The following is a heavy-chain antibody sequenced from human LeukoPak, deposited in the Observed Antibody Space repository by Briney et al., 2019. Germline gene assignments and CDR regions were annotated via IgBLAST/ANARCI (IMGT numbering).Heavy chain of an antibody. V-gene: IGHV4-61*02. CDR1: GGSISSGSYY. J-gene: IGHJ5*02. Sequence: SETLSLTCTVSGGSISSGSYYWSWIRQPAGKGLEWIGRIYTSGSTYYNPSLKSRVTISVDTSKNQFSLKLSSVTAADTAVYYCARAVMVYAGPVAWFDPWGQGTLVTVSS. CDR2: IYTSGST. D-gene: IGHD2-8*01. CDR3: ARAVMVYAGPVAWFDP.